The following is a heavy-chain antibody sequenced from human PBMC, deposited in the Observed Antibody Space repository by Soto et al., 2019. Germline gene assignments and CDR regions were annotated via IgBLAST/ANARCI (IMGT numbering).Heavy chain of an antibody. J-gene: IGHJ3*01. CDR3: ATRTSVTTWVAFDV. CDR1: GASISSHY. Sequence: SETLSLTCNVSGASISSHYWSWLRQPPGKGLEWIGYMFYTGGTDYNPSLKSRATMSIDTSKNQFSPELKSVTAADTAVYYCATRTSVTTWVAFDVWGQGTMVTVSS. CDR2: MFYTGGT. D-gene: IGHD4-17*01. V-gene: IGHV4-59*11.